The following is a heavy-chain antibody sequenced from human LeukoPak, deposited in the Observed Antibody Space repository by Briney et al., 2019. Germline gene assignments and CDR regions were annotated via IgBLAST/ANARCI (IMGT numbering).Heavy chain of an antibody. CDR1: GYTFTNYH. CDR3: ARDPNAMVTSLFDY. J-gene: IGHJ4*02. Sequence: GASVKVSCKASGYTFTNYHISWVRQAPGQGLEWMGWISAYNGNTNYAQKLQGRVTMTTDTSTSTAYMELRSLRSDDTAVYYCARDPNAMVTSLFDYWGQGTLVTVSS. D-gene: IGHD5-18*01. CDR2: ISAYNGNT. V-gene: IGHV1-18*01.